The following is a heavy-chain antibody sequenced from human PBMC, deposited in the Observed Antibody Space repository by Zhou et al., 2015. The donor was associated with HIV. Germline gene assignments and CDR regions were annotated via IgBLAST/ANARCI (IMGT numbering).Heavy chain of an antibody. D-gene: IGHD2-21*01. CDR2: ININTGGT. J-gene: IGHJ5*02. V-gene: IGHV1-2*02. CDR1: GYTFSAYS. Sequence: QVDLVQSGPEAKMPGASVRVSCKTSGYTFSAYSIHWVRQAPGQGLEWMGWININTGGTNYAHKFQGRITMSAETSTNTAYLDLTGLTSDDTALYYCARSAMDQLAVKXGVWLDPWGREPGS. CDR3: ARSAMDQLAVKXGVWLDP.